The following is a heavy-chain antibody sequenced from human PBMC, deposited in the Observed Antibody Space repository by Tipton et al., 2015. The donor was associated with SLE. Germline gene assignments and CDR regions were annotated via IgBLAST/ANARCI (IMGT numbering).Heavy chain of an antibody. CDR1: GGSISSSSYY. J-gene: IGHJ1*01. CDR3: ARLRVAAGRGYFQH. CDR2: IYYSGST. D-gene: IGHD6-13*01. Sequence: TLSLTCTVSGGSISSSSYYWGWIRQPPGKGLEWIGSIYYSGSTYYNPSLKSRVTISVDTSKNQFSLKLSSVTAADTAVYYCARLRVAAGRGYFQHWGQGTLVTVSS. V-gene: IGHV4-39*07.